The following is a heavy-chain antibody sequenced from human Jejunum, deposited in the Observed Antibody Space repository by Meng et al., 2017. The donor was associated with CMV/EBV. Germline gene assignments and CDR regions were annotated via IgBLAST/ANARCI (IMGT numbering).Heavy chain of an antibody. CDR1: GYTFTGYY. J-gene: IGHJ5*02. D-gene: IGHD7-27*01. CDR3: ARSIRPGVGWFDP. CDR2: INPNSGGT. Sequence: CKASGYTFTGYYIHWVRQDPGQGLEWMGWINPNSGGTNYAQKLQGRVTMTRDTSITTAYMDLSRLTSDDTAVYYCARSIRPGVGWFDPWGQGTLVTVSS. V-gene: IGHV1-2*02.